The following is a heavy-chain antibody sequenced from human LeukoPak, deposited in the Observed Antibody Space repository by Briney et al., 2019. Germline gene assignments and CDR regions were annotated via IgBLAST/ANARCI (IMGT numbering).Heavy chain of an antibody. V-gene: IGHV1-46*01. J-gene: IGHJ6*02. CDR2: INPSGGST. CDR3: ARAGDYSSSWYGQDYYYYYGMDV. D-gene: IGHD6-13*01. CDR1: GYTFTSYY. Sequence: ASVKVSCKASGYTFTSYYMHWVRQAPGQELEWMGIINPSGGSTSYAQKFQGRVTMTRDTSTSTVYMELSSLRSEDTAVYYCARAGDYSSSWYGQDYYYYYGMDVWGQGTTVTVSS.